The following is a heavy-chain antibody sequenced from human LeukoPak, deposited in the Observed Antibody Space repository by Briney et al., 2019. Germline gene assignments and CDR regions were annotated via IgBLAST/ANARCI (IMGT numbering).Heavy chain of an antibody. D-gene: IGHD2-2*01. V-gene: IGHV1-18*01. Sequence: GASVKVSCKASGGTFSSYAITWVRQAPGQGLEWMGWISAYNGNTYYAQILQDRVTMTTDTSTSTAYMELRSLRSDDTAVYYCARGDPAPAAFNWFDPWGQGTLVTVSS. CDR2: ISAYNGNT. J-gene: IGHJ5*02. CDR3: ARGDPAPAAFNWFDP. CDR1: GGTFSSYA.